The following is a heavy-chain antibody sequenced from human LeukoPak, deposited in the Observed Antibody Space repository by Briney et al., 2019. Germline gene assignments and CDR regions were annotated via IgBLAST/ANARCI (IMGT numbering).Heavy chain of an antibody. CDR2: ISSSGSTI. CDR3: ASGWIHHDY. D-gene: IGHD5-12*01. J-gene: IGHJ4*02. V-gene: IGHV3-48*04. CDR1: GFSFSSYS. Sequence: GGSLRLSCAASGFSFSSYSMNWVRQAPGKGLEWVSYISSSGSTIYYADSVKGRFTISRDNAKNSLYLQMNSLRAEDTAVYYCASGWIHHDYWGQGTLVTVSS.